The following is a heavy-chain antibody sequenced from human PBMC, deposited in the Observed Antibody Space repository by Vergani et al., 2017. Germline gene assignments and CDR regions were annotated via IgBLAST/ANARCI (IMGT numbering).Heavy chain of an antibody. CDR3: ARMDVGIGTEDY. D-gene: IGHD5-12*01. CDR2: INPSGGST. J-gene: IGHJ4*02. Sequence: VQLVQSGAEVKKPGESLKISCKGSGYSFTSYWIGWVRQAPGQGLEWMGIINPSGGSTSYAQKFQGRVTMTRDTSTSTVYMELSSLRSEDTAVYYCARMDVGIGTEDYWGQGTLVTVSS. V-gene: IGHV1-46*03. CDR1: GYSFTSYW.